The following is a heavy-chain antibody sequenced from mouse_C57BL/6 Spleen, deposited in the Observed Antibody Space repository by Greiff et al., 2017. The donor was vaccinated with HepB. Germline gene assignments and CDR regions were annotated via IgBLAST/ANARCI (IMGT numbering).Heavy chain of an antibody. CDR3: ARDWPGTVVADWYFDV. V-gene: IGHV1-55*01. D-gene: IGHD1-1*01. CDR1: GYTFTSYW. CDR2: IYPGSGST. Sequence: VQLQQPGAELVKPGASVKMSCKASGYTFTSYWITWVKQRPGQGLEWIGDIYPGSGSTNYNEKFKSKATLTVDTSSSTAYMQLSSLTSEDSAVYYCARDWPGTVVADWYFDVWGTGTTVTVSS. J-gene: IGHJ1*03.